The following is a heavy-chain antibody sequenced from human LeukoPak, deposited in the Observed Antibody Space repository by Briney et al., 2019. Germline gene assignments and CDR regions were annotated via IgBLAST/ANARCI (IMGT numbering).Heavy chain of an antibody. CDR1: GGTFSSYA. Sequence: SVKVSCKASGGTFSSYAISWVRQAPGQGLEWMGGIIPIFGTANYAQKFQGRVTITTDESTSTAYMELSSLRSEDTAVYYCARQPNLYMVRGDHFDYWGRGTPVTVSS. CDR3: ARQPNLYMVRGDHFDY. V-gene: IGHV1-69*05. J-gene: IGHJ4*02. D-gene: IGHD3-10*01. CDR2: IIPIFGTA.